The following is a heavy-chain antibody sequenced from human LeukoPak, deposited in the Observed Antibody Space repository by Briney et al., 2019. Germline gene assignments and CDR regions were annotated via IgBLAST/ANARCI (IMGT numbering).Heavy chain of an antibody. CDR2: IHWNGGST. CDR1: GFTFDDYG. Sequence: GGSLRLSCAASGFTFDDYGMSWVRQAPGKGLEWVSGIHWNGGSTGYADSVKGRFTISRDNAKNSLYLQMNSLRAEDTALYYCARGPPYYYGSGSSLRGAFDIWGQGTMVTVSS. CDR3: ARGPPYYYGSGSSLRGAFDI. J-gene: IGHJ3*02. D-gene: IGHD3-10*01. V-gene: IGHV3-20*04.